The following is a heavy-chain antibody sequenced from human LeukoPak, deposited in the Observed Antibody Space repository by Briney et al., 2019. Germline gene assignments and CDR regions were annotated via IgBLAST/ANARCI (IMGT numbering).Heavy chain of an antibody. CDR2: MNPNSGNT. V-gene: IGHV1-8*01. CDR3: ARLPRGDSPFDY. CDR1: GYTFTSYD. Sequence: ASVKVSCKASGYTFTSYDINWVRQATGQGLEWMGWMNPNSGNTGYAQKFQGRVTMTRNTSISTAYMELSSLRSEDTAVYYCARLPRGDSPFDYWGQGTLVTVSS. J-gene: IGHJ4*02. D-gene: IGHD3-16*01.